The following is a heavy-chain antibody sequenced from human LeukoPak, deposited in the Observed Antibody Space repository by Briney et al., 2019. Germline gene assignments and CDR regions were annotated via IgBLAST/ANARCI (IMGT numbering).Heavy chain of an antibody. CDR3: ARAYTAMANWFDP. J-gene: IGHJ5*02. D-gene: IGHD5-18*01. Sequence: PSETLSLTCTVSGGSTSSTNYYWGWIRQPPGKDLEWIGSIYYSGSTNYNPSLKSRVTISVDTSKNQFSLKLSSVTAADTAVYYCARAYTAMANWFDPWGQGTLVTVSS. V-gene: IGHV4-39*07. CDR1: GGSTSSTNYY. CDR2: IYYSGST.